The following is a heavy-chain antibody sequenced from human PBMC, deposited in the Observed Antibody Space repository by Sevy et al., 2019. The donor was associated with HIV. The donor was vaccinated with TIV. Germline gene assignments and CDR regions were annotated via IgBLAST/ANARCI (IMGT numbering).Heavy chain of an antibody. CDR3: ARDCNSATCLWGLDV. CDR1: GFTFSSYE. D-gene: IGHD1-26*01. Sequence: GGSLRLSCAASGFTFSSYEMNWVRQAPGKGLEWVSYISSSGSTIYYADSVKGRFTISRDNAKNSLYLQMNSLRAEDTAVYYCARDCNSATCLWGLDVWGLGTTVTVSS. J-gene: IGHJ6*02. CDR2: ISSSGSTI. V-gene: IGHV3-48*03.